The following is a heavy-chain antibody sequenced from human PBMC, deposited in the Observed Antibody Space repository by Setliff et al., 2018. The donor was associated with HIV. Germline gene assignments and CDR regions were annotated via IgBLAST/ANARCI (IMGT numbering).Heavy chain of an antibody. Sequence: SETLSLTCTVSGGSISSSSYYWGWIRQPPGKGLEWIGSIYYSGSTYYNPSLKSRVTMSADTSKNQISLMLRSMTAADTAVYYCARDLGGPRNFDNWGQGTLVTVSS. CDR1: GGSISSSSYY. J-gene: IGHJ4*02. V-gene: IGHV4-39*07. CDR3: ARDLGGPRNFDN. CDR2: IYYSGST. D-gene: IGHD2-15*01.